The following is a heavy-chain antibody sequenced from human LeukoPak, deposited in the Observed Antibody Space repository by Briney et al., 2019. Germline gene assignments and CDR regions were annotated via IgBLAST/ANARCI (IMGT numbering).Heavy chain of an antibody. CDR2: ISGSSST. CDR3: AKGYDFWSGGLDY. Sequence: PGGSLRLSCAASGFTFSSYAMSWVRQAPGKGLEWVSTISGSSSTFYADSVKGRFTISRDNSKNTLYLQMNSLRAEDTAVYYCAKGYDFWSGGLDYWGQGTQVTVSS. CDR1: GFTFSSYA. D-gene: IGHD3-3*01. V-gene: IGHV3-23*01. J-gene: IGHJ4*02.